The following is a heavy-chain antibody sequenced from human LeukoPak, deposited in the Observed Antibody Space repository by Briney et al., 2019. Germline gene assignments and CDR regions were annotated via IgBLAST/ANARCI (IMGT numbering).Heavy chain of an antibody. CDR1: GFTFSSYA. Sequence: PGGSLRLSCAASGFTFSSYAMSWVRQAPGNWLEWVSAISGIGASTYYPDSVKGRFTIPRDNSNNTLYLQMNSLRAEDTAVYYCAKDMKRAPYGGNDYWGQGTLVTVSS. J-gene: IGHJ4*02. CDR3: AKDMKRAPYGGNDY. D-gene: IGHD4-23*01. V-gene: IGHV3-23*01. CDR2: ISGIGAST.